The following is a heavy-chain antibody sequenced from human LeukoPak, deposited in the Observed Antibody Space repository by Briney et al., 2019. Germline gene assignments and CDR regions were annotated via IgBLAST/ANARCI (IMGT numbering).Heavy chain of an antibody. D-gene: IGHD2-2*02. CDR2: INPSGGST. CDR3: ARGCSSTSCYIGRGDY. CDR1: GYTFTSYY. Sequence: ASVKVSCKASGYTFTSYYMHWVRQAPGQGLEWMGIINPSGGSTSYAQKFQGRVTMTTDTSTSTAYMELRSLRSDDTAVYYCARGCSSTSCYIGRGDYWGQGTLVTVSS. V-gene: IGHV1-46*01. J-gene: IGHJ4*02.